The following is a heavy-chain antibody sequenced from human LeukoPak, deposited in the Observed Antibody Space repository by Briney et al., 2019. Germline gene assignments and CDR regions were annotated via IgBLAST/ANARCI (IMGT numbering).Heavy chain of an antibody. J-gene: IGHJ4*02. V-gene: IGHV3-23*01. CDR2: IFGSGGSP. D-gene: IGHD5-18*01. CDR1: GFTFGSHA. Sequence: GGSLRLSCGASGFTFGSHAMYWVRQAPGKGLEGVAGIFGSGGSPHYADSVKGRFTISRDNSRNTVYLQINSLRAEDTAVYYCGKTTVGYSSGQKPAWPVDYWGQGTLVTVSS. CDR3: GKTTVGYSSGQKPAWPVDY.